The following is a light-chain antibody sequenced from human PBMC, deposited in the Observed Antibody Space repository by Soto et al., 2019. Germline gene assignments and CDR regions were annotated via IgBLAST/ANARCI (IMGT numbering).Light chain of an antibody. CDR1: SSDVGAYNY. CDR2: EVS. V-gene: IGLV2-8*01. J-gene: IGLJ3*02. Sequence: QSALTQPPSASGSPGQSVTISCTGTSSDVGAYNYVSWYQQYPGKAPKLMIYEVSNRPSGVPDRFSGSKSGKTASLTVSGLQPEDEADYYCTSYAGSNILVFGGGTKLTVL. CDR3: TSYAGSNILV.